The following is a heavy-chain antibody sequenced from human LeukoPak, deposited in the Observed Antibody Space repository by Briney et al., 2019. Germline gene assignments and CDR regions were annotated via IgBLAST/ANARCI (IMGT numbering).Heavy chain of an antibody. J-gene: IGHJ4*02. CDR1: GFTFGSYE. Sequence: GGSLRLSCAASGFTFGSYEMTWVRQAPGKGLEWVSDISSGGTNKYYADSVKGRFTISRDNAKNSLYLQMNSLRAEDTAIYYCARGEYCTGGSCYFDYWGQGTLVTVSS. V-gene: IGHV3-48*03. CDR3: ARGEYCTGGSCYFDY. CDR2: ISSGGTNK. D-gene: IGHD2-15*01.